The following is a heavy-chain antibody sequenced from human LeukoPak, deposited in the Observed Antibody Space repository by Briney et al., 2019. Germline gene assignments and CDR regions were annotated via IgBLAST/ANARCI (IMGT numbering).Heavy chain of an antibody. J-gene: IGHJ5*02. D-gene: IGHD2/OR15-2a*01. CDR1: GDSVRSSAYY. Sequence: PSETLSLTCTVSGDSVRSSAYYWGWIRQPPGKGLDWIASIYYTGVTYFHPSLGSRVSISLDTSNNQFSLQLTSVTAADTAVYYCVRHGGTSSLISYSWFDPWGQGILVTVPS. CDR3: VRHGGTSSLISYSWFDP. CDR2: IYYTGVT. V-gene: IGHV4-39*01.